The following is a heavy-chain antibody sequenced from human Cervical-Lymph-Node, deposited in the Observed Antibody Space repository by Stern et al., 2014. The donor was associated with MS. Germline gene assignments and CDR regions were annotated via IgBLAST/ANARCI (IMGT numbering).Heavy chain of an antibody. J-gene: IGHJ4*01. CDR1: GYTFSNYY. CDR3: ARGGTVFGVAHFDL. V-gene: IGHV1-46*01. D-gene: IGHD3-3*01. Sequence: VQLVESGAEVRKPGASVKVSCKASGYTFSNYYMHWVRQAPGQGLELMGKFYPSGSSTVLAESFQDRVSMTRDMSTSTVYMTLNRLKSDDTAVYYCARGGTVFGVAHFDLWGRGTLVTVSS. CDR2: FYPSGSST.